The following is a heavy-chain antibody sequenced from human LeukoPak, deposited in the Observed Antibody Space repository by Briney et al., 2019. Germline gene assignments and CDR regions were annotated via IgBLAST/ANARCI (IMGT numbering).Heavy chain of an antibody. CDR2: ISSSSSYI. CDR1: GFTFSSYA. Sequence: PGGSLRLSCAASGFTFSSYAMSWVRQAPGKGLEWVSSISSSSSYIYYADSVKGRFTISRDNPENSLYLQMNSLRAEDTAVYYCARDLTGGDDYFDYWGQGTLVTVSS. D-gene: IGHD1-20*01. CDR3: ARDLTGGDDYFDY. V-gene: IGHV3-21*01. J-gene: IGHJ4*02.